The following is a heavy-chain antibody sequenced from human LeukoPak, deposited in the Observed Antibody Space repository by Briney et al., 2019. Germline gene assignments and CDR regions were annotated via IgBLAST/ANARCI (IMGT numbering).Heavy chain of an antibody. CDR1: GFTVSSNY. CDR2: IYSDGST. Sequence: GGSLRLSCAASGFTVSSNYMSWVRQAPGKGLEWVSVIYSDGSTYYADSVKGRFTISRDNSKNTLYLQMNSLRAEDTAVYYCARAGTAASPFDYWGQGTLVTVSS. CDR3: ARAGTAASPFDY. J-gene: IGHJ4*02. D-gene: IGHD3-10*01. V-gene: IGHV3-53*01.